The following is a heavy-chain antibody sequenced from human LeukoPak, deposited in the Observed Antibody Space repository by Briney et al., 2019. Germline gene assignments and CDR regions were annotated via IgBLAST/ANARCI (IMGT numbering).Heavy chain of an antibody. V-gene: IGHV4-39*01. CDR2: IYYSGTT. Sequence: SETLSLTCTVSGGSISSSSYHWDWIRQPPGKGLEWIGTIYYSGTTYYNPSLKSRVTISVDTSRNQFSLKLSSVTATDTAVYYCARMIGDDAFDIWGQGTMVTVSS. CDR3: ARMIGDDAFDI. CDR1: GGSISSSSYH. D-gene: IGHD3-22*01. J-gene: IGHJ3*02.